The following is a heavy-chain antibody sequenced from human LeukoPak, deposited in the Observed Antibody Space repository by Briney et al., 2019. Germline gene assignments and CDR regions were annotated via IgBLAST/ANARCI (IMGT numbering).Heavy chain of an antibody. CDR2: IYSDGVT. CDR3: ARDRAEGKTWVEFDP. CDR1: GFIVNSYA. J-gene: IGHJ5*02. V-gene: IGHV3-66*02. Sequence: GGSLRLSCAASGFIVNSYAMSWVRQAPGKGLAWVSLIYSDGVTQYADSVKGRFTISRDNSKNTLYRQMNSRRDEDTAVYFCARDRAEGKTWVEFDPWGQGTLVTVSS.